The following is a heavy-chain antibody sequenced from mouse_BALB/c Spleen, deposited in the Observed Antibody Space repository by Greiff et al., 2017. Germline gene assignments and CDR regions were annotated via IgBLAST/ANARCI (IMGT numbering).Heavy chain of an antibody. CDR2: IYPGNVNT. CDR1: GYTFTSYY. J-gene: IGHJ4*01. V-gene: IGHV1S56*01. CDR3: ARYYYGSRDAMDY. D-gene: IGHD1-1*01. Sequence: QVQLQQSGPELVKPGASVRISCKASGYTFTSYYIHWVKQRPGQGLEWIGWIYPGNVNTKYNEKFKGKATLTADKSSSTAYMQLSSLTSEDSAVYFCARYYYGSRDAMDYWGQGTSVTVSS.